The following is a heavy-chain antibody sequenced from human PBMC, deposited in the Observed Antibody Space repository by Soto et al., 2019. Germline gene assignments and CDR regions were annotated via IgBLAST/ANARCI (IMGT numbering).Heavy chain of an antibody. CDR3: VRGGDGYTGGAVY. CDR2: NIPKLGSA. J-gene: IGHJ4*02. V-gene: IGHV1-69*01. Sequence: QVQLVQSGAEVKEPGSSVNVSCRASGGGNLRDYRTSWVRRAPGPGLEWMGGNIPKLGSANYEQNFQGKVTLTAAESTNTVYMELRRLTSDDPAVYYCVRGGDGYTGGAVYWGQGTPVTVSS. D-gene: IGHD2-21*01. CDR1: GGGNLRDYR.